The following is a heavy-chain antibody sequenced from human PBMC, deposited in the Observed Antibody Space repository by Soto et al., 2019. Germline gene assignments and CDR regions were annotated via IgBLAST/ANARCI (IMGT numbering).Heavy chain of an antibody. CDR3: ARTTLEAGHFDH. Sequence: SLRLSCAASGFTFSSYAMHWVRQAPGKGLEWVAVISYDGSNKYYADSVKGRFTISPDTSKNQFSLHLTSVTPEDTAVYYCARTTLEAGHFDHWGQGTLVTVSS. J-gene: IGHJ4*02. D-gene: IGHD6-13*01. CDR1: GFTFSSYA. CDR2: ISYDGSNK. V-gene: IGHV3-30-3*01.